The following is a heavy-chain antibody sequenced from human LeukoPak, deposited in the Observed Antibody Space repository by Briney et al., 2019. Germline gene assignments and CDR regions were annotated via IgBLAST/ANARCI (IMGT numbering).Heavy chain of an antibody. Sequence: GRSLRLSCAAPGFTFSNYGMHWVRQAPGKGLEWVAVISYDGNNKYYADSVKGRFTISRDNSKNTLYLQMNSLRAEDTAVYYCALVGDYYGMDVWGQGTTVTVSS. D-gene: IGHD3-10*01. J-gene: IGHJ6*02. CDR3: ALVGDYYGMDV. CDR2: ISYDGNNK. CDR1: GFTFSNYG. V-gene: IGHV3-30*03.